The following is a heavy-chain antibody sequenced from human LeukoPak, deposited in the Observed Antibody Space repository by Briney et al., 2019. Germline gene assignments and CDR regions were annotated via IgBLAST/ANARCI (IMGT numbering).Heavy chain of an antibody. V-gene: IGHV4-61*01. D-gene: IGHD3-3*01. J-gene: IGHJ4*02. CDR2: IYYSGST. CDR1: GGSVSSGSYY. Sequence: PSETPSLTCTVSGGSVSSGSYYWSWIRQPPGKGLEWIGYIYYSGSTNYNPSLKSRVTISVDTSKNQFSLKLSSVTAADTAVYYCARVDFWSGYPLDYWGQGTLVTVSS. CDR3: ARVDFWSGYPLDY.